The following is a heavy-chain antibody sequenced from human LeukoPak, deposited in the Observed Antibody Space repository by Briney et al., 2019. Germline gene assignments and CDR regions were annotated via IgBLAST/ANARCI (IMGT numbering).Heavy chain of an antibody. CDR1: GYTFTGYY. Sequence: AASVKVSCKASGYTFTGYYMHWVRQAPGQGLEWMGWINPNSGGTNYAQKFQGRVTMTRDTSISTAYMELGRLRSDDTAVYYCARVPKYDSIGFDPWGQGTLVTVSS. D-gene: IGHD3-22*01. V-gene: IGHV1-2*02. CDR3: ARVPKYDSIGFDP. CDR2: INPNSGGT. J-gene: IGHJ5*02.